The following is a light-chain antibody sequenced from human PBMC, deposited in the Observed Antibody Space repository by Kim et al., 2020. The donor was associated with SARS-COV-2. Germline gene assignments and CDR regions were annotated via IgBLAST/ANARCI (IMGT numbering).Light chain of an antibody. V-gene: IGKV1-5*03. CDR3: QQYHTYWN. Sequence: DIQMTQFPSTLSASVGETVTITCRASQSISTWLAWYQQKPGKAPELLIYKASTLQGEVPSRFSGSGSGTEFTLTIAGVQPDDFATYFCQQYHTYWNFGPGTKVDIK. CDR2: KAS. CDR1: QSISTW. J-gene: IGKJ1*01.